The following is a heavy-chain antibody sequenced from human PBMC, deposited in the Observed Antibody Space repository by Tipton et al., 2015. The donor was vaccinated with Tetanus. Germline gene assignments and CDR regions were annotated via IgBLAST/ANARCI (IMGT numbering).Heavy chain of an antibody. CDR3: ARDVPMYPMPNWFDP. Sequence: QSGAEVKKPGASVKVSCKASGYTFTSYYMHWVRQAPGQGLEWMGIINPSGGSTSYAQKLQGRVTMTRDTSTSTVYMELSSLRSEDTAVYYCARDVPMYPMPNWFDPWGQGTLVTVSS. CDR1: GYTFTSYY. J-gene: IGHJ5*02. D-gene: IGHD2-2*01. CDR2: INPSGGST. V-gene: IGHV1-46*03.